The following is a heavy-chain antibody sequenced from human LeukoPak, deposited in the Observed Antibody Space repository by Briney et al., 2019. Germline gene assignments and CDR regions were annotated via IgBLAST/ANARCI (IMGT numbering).Heavy chain of an antibody. D-gene: IGHD6-13*01. V-gene: IGHV3-23*01. CDR3: AKAGGKSSSSWYEDY. CDR2: ISGSGGST. CDR1: GFTFSSYA. J-gene: IGHJ4*02. Sequence: GGSLRLSCAASGFTFSSYAMSWVRQAPGKGLEWVSAISGSGGSTYYADSVKGRFTISRDNSKNTLYLQMNSLRAEDTAVYYCAKAGGKSSSSWYEDYWGQGTLVTVSS.